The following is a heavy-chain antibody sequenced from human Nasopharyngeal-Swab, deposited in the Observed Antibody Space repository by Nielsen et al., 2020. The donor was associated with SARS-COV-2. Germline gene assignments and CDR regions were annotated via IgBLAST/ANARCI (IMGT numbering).Heavy chain of an antibody. CDR1: GGSISSSSYY. CDR2: INHSGST. V-gene: IGHV4-39*07. CDR3: AREDTAMGEIFDY. J-gene: IGHJ4*02. Sequence: SETLSLTCTVSGGSISSSSYYWGWIRQPPGKGLEWIGEINHSGSTNYNPSLKSRVTISVDTSKNQFSLKLSSVTAADTAVYYCAREDTAMGEIFDYWGQGTLVTVSS. D-gene: IGHD5-18*01.